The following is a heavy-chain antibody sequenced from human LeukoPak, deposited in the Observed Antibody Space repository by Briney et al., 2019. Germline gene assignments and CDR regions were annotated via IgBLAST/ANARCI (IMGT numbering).Heavy chain of an antibody. J-gene: IGHJ4*02. CDR2: IHYSGKV. D-gene: IGHD6-19*01. Sequence: SETLSLTCTVSGGSLSSSGHWWVWIRQPPGKGLEWIGSIHYSGKVYYNPSLKSRVTTSVDTSTDQFSLRLSSATAADTAIYYCARQSGDQSSAWYFDAWGQGTLVAVSS. CDR3: ARQSGDQSSAWYFDA. V-gene: IGHV4-39*01. CDR1: GGSLSSSGHW.